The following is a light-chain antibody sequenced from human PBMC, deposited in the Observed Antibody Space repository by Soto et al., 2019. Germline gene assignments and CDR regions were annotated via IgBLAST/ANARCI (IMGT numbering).Light chain of an antibody. J-gene: IGKJ2*01. CDR2: AAS. CDR1: QSISTS. V-gene: IGKV1-39*01. Sequence: DIQMTQSPSSLSASVGDRVTVTCQSSQSISTSLNWYQQKPGKAPKLLIYAASSLGDGVPSRFSGSGSSTHFTLTISSLQPEDFATYYGQQSYNSPMFTFGQGTKVAIK. CDR3: QQSYNSPMFT.